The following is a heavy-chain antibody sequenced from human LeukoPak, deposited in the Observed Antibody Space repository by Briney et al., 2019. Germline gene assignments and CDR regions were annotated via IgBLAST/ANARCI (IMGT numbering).Heavy chain of an antibody. CDR1: GESFNNYY. CDR3: ARAGWFGELYGPLDF. CDR2: INHSGST. Sequence: PSETLSLTCAVYGESFNNYYWTWIRQSPGKGLEWIGEINHSGSTNYYPSLKSRVTISVDPSKNQFSLKLTSVIAADTAIYYCARAGWFGELYGPLDFWGQGTLVTVSS. D-gene: IGHD3-10*01. V-gene: IGHV4-34*01. J-gene: IGHJ4*02.